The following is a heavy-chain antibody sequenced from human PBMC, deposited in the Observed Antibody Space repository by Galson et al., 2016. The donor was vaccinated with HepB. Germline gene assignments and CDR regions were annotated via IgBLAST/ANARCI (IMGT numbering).Heavy chain of an antibody. D-gene: IGHD3-9*01. V-gene: IGHV3-7*01. CDR3: ARGGQLDEILTGYPHLYYYYYGMDV. Sequence: SLRLSCAASGFTFSNYWMNWVRQAPGKGLEWVANIKQDGSDKNYVDSVKGRFTISRDNAKNSLYLQMNSLRAEDTAVYYCARGGQLDEILTGYPHLYYYYYGMDVWGQGTTVTVSS. CDR2: IKQDGSDK. CDR1: GFTFSNYW. J-gene: IGHJ6*02.